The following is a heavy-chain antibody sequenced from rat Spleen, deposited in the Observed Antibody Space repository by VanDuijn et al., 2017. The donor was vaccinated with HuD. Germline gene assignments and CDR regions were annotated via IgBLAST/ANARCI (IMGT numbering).Heavy chain of an antibody. V-gene: IGHV2S12*01. D-gene: IGHD1-4*01. J-gene: IGHJ3*01. Sequence: QVHLKESGPGLVQSSQTLSLTCTVSGFSLTSNGVSWVRQPPGEGLEWIAAISSGGNTYYNSALTSRLSISRDTSKSQVFLKMNSLQTEDTATYFCTRESLPGYNSHWFVYWGQGTLVTVSS. CDR3: TRESLPGYNSHWFVY. CDR1: GFSLTSNG. CDR2: ISSGGNT.